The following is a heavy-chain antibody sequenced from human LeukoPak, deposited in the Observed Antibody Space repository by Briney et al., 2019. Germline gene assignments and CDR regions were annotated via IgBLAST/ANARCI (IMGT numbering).Heavy chain of an antibody. CDR2: ISAYNGNT. D-gene: IGHD3-22*01. Sequence: ASVKVSCKASGYTFTSYGISWVRQAPGQGLEWMGWISAYNGNTNYAQKLQGRVTMTTDTSTSTAYMELRSLRSDDTAVYYCARATYYYDSSGYPSGYWGQGTLVTVSS. V-gene: IGHV1-18*01. J-gene: IGHJ4*02. CDR1: GYTFTSYG. CDR3: ARATYYYDSSGYPSGY.